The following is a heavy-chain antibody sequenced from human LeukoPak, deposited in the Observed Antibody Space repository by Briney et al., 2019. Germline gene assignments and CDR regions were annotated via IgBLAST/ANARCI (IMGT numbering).Heavy chain of an antibody. D-gene: IGHD6-19*01. CDR1: GYTFTSYG. V-gene: IGHV1-18*01. Sequence: VASVKVSCKASGYTFTSYGISWVRQAPGQGLEWMGWISAYNGNTNYAQKLQGRVTMTTDTSTSTAYMELRSLRSDDTAVYYCARVVAVAGSVYYYGMDVWGQGTTVTVSS. CDR2: ISAYNGNT. J-gene: IGHJ6*02. CDR3: ARVVAVAGSVYYYGMDV.